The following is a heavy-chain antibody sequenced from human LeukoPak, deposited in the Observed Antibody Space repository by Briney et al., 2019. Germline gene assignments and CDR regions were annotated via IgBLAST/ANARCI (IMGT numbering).Heavy chain of an antibody. V-gene: IGHV4-4*09. CDR1: GGSISSYY. CDR2: IYTSGST. J-gene: IGHJ4*02. CDR3: AQTRKRANIAVLDY. D-gene: IGHD6-19*01. Sequence: SSETLSLTCTVSGGSISSYYRSWIRQPPGKGLEWIGYIYTSGSTNYNPSLTGRVTISLDTSKNQFSLKLSSVTAADTAVYYCAQTRKRANIAVLDYWGQGTLVTVSS.